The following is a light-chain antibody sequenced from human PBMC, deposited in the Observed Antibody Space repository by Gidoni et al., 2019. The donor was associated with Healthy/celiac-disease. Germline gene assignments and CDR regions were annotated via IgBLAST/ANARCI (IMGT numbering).Light chain of an antibody. CDR2: AAS. CDR1: QGISSY. Sequence: AIRITQSPSALSASTGYRVTITCRASQGISSYLAWYQQKPGKAPKLLFSAASTLPSGVPSRFTGRGSGIDFTPTTSCPPSEAFATYSFQHDYSYPRTFGQGTQVEIK. CDR3: QHDYSYPRT. J-gene: IGKJ1*01. V-gene: IGKV1-8*01.